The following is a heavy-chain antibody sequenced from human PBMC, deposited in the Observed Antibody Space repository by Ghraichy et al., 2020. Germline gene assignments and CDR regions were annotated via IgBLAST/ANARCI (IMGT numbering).Heavy chain of an antibody. V-gene: IGHV3-64D*06. CDR1: GFTFSSYA. D-gene: IGHD6-13*01. Sequence: GGSLRLSCSASGFTFSSYAMHWVRQAPGKGLEYVSAISSNGGSTYYADSVKGRFTISRDNSKNTLYLQMSSLRAEDTAGYYCVKDRGAAAGTSYFDYWGQGTLVTVSS. CDR3: VKDRGAAAGTSYFDY. CDR2: ISSNGGST. J-gene: IGHJ4*02.